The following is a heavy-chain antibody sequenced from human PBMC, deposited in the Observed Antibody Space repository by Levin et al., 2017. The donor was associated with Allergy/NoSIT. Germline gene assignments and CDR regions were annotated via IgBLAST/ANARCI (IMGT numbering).Heavy chain of an antibody. J-gene: IGHJ4*02. CDR3: AQQRKGSY. D-gene: IGHD6-13*01. CDR1: GGSISSSSYY. V-gene: IGHV4-39*01. CDR2: IYYSGST. Sequence: SQTLSLTCTVSGGSISSSSYYWGWIRQPPGKGLEWIGSIYYSGSTYYNPSLKSRVTISVDTSKNQFSLKLSSVTAADTAVYYCAQQRKGSYWGQGTLVTVSS.